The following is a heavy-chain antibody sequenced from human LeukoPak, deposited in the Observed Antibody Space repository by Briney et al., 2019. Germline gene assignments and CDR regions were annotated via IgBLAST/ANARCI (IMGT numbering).Heavy chain of an antibody. D-gene: IGHD3-3*01. CDR2: IRYDGSNK. Sequence: PGGSLRLSCAASGFTFSSYGMPWVRQAPGKGLEWVAFIRYDGSNKYYADSVKGRFTISRDNSKNTLYLQMNSLRAEDTAVYYCAKDGGDAFDIWGQGTMVTVSS. CDR3: AKDGGDAFDI. V-gene: IGHV3-30*02. CDR1: GFTFSSYG. J-gene: IGHJ3*02.